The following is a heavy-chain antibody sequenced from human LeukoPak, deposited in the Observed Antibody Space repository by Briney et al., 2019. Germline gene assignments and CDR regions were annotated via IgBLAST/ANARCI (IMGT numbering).Heavy chain of an antibody. Sequence: ASVKVSCKASGYIITGYYMHWVRQAPRKGLEWMGRINPNSGGTNYAQKFQGRVTMTRDTSINTAYMELSRLRSDDTAVYYCARETRGTSLYYMDVWGKGTMVTVSS. D-gene: IGHD3-16*01. CDR1: GYIITGYY. CDR2: INPNSGGT. J-gene: IGHJ6*03. V-gene: IGHV1-2*06. CDR3: ARETRGTSLYYMDV.